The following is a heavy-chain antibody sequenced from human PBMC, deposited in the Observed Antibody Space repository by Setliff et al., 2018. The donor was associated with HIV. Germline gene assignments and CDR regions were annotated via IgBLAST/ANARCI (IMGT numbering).Heavy chain of an antibody. V-gene: IGHV3-74*01. CDR3: ARGGFNHAFDI. J-gene: IGHJ3*02. CDR1: GFTFSSYW. CDR2: MNTDGSST. D-gene: IGHD2-15*01. Sequence: GGSLRLSCAASGFTFSSYWMHWVRQAPGKGLVWVFGMNTDGSSTRYVDSVKGRFTISRDNAKNMLYLQMNSLSADDTAVYYCARGGFNHAFDIWGQGTMVTVSS.